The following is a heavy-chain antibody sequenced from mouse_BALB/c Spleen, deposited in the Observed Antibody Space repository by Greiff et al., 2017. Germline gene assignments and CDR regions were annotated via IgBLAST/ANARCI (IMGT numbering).Heavy chain of an antibody. CDR3: ARGDYYGSPAWFAY. CDR2: ISSGSSTI. J-gene: IGHJ3*01. CDR1: GFTFSSFG. D-gene: IGHD1-1*01. V-gene: IGHV5-17*02. Sequence: EVMLVESGGGLVQPGGSRKLSCAASGFTFSSFGMHWVRQAPEKGLEWVAYISSGSSTIYYADTVKGRFTISRDNPKNTLFLQMTSLRSEDTAMYYCARGDYYGSPAWFAYWGQGTLVTVSA.